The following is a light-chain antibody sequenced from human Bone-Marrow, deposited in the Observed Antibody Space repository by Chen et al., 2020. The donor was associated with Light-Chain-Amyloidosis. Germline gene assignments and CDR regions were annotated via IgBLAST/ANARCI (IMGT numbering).Light chain of an antibody. V-gene: IGKV3-11*01. Sequence: EVVLTQSPATLSLSPGERATLSCRASQSVFRYLGWYQQKPGQAPRLLIYDASNRATGVPARFSGRGSGTDFTLTISSLEPEDFAVYYCQQRYSWPPITFGQGTRLEIK. J-gene: IGKJ5*01. CDR1: QSVFRY. CDR2: DAS. CDR3: QQRYSWPPIT.